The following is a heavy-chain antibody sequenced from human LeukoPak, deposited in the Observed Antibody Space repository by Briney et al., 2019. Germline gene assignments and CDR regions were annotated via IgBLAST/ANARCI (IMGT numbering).Heavy chain of an antibody. V-gene: IGHV3-9*01. J-gene: IGHJ4*02. CDR1: GFTLDDYA. CDR3: AKAHRFGVVPTGPFDY. D-gene: IGHD3-3*01. CDR2: ISWNSGSI. Sequence: PLSLFCAPSGFTLDDYAMLWVRQAPGKGLEWCSGISWNSGSIGYADSVKGRFTISRDNAKNSLYLQMNSLRAEDTALYYCAKAHRFGVVPTGPFDYWGQGTLVTVSS.